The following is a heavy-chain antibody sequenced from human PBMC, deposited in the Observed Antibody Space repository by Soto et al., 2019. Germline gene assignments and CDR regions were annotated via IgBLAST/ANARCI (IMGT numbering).Heavy chain of an antibody. Sequence: QVPLVQSGGEVKKPGASVKVSCKASGYTFSNFGISWVRQAPGQGLEWMGWISTDNGSTKYAQNLQGRVTMTTDTTTXTXHMELRSLRSDDTAVYYCTRDAKYYDIMTGYFVNDYWGQGTLVTVSS. J-gene: IGHJ4*02. V-gene: IGHV1-18*01. CDR3: TRDAKYYDIMTGYFVNDY. CDR1: GYTFSNFG. CDR2: ISTDNGST. D-gene: IGHD3-9*01.